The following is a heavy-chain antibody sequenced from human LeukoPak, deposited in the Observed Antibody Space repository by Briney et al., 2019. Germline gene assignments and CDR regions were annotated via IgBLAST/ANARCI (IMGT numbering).Heavy chain of an antibody. Sequence: SETLSLTCAVYGGSFSGYYWSWIRQPPGKGLEWIGEINHSGSTNYNPSLKSRVTISVDTSKNQFPLKLSSVTAADTAVYYCARDMLMVYAIGDHVDPWGQGTLVTVSS. CDR2: INHSGST. V-gene: IGHV4-34*01. CDR1: GGSFSGYY. J-gene: IGHJ5*02. CDR3: ARDMLMVYAIGDHVDP. D-gene: IGHD2-8*01.